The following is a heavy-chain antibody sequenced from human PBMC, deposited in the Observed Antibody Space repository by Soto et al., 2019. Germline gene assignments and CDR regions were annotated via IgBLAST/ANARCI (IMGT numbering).Heavy chain of an antibody. CDR2: LWYDGSRE. CDR1: GFSVNTHV. J-gene: IGHJ4*02. Sequence: QVQLVESGGGVVQPGRSLRLSCAASGFSVNTHVMHWIRQAPGKGLEWVAVLWYDGSREYYADSVKGRFTISRDNSKNMMYLQMHNLRVEDTAVYYCARVPRFDTWYFDYWGQGTPAIVSS. V-gene: IGHV3-33*01. D-gene: IGHD2-2*02. CDR3: ARVPRFDTWYFDY.